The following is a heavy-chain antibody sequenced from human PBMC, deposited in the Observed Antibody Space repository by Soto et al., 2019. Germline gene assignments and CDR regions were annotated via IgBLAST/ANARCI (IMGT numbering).Heavy chain of an antibody. CDR2: ISGSGGST. Sequence: GGSLRLSCAASGFTFSSYAMSWVRQAPGKGLEWVSAISGSGGSTYYADSVKGRFTISRDNSKNTLYLQMNSLRAEDTAVYYCAKDPNIVGATRGYYGMYVWGQVTTVTFSS. J-gene: IGHJ6*02. D-gene: IGHD1-26*01. CDR1: GFTFSSYA. CDR3: AKDPNIVGATRGYYGMYV. V-gene: IGHV3-23*01.